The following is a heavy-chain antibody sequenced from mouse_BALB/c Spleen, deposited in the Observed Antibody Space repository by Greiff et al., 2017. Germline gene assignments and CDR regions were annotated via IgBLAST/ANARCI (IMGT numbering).Heavy chain of an antibody. D-gene: IGHD1-1*01. V-gene: IGHV3-8*02. CDR2: ISYSGST. J-gene: IGHJ1*01. CDR3: ARNYGSREGYFDV. CDR1: GDSITSGY. Sequence: DVQLQESGPSLVKPSQTLSLTCSVTGDSITSGYWNWIRKFPGNKLEYMGYISYSGSTYYNPSLKSRISITRDTSKNQYYLQLNSVTTEDTATYYCARNYGSREGYFDVWGAGTTVTVSS.